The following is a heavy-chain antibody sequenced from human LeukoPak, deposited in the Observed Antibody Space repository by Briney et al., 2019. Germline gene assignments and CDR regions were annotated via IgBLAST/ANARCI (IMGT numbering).Heavy chain of an antibody. CDR2: IYYSGST. Sequence: SETLSLTCTVSGGSLSSYYWSWIRQPPGKGPEWIGYIYYSGSTNYNPSLKSRVTISVDTSKSQFSLRLSSVTAADTAVYYCAGLSTTIFGVADYWGQGTLVTVSS. D-gene: IGHD3-3*01. V-gene: IGHV4-59*01. CDR3: AGLSTTIFGVADY. CDR1: GGSLSSYY. J-gene: IGHJ4*02.